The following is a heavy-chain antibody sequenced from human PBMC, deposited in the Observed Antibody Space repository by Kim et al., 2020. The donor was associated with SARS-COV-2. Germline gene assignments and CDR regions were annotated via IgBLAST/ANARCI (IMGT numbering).Heavy chain of an antibody. V-gene: IGHV4-59*13. Sequence: SETLSLTCTVSGGSISSYYWSWIRQPPGKGLEWIGYIYYSGSTNYNPSLKSRVTISVDTSKNQFSLKLSSVTAADTAVYYCARVEVGTYYDFWSGYPYYYGMDVWGQGTTVTVSS. CDR2: IYYSGST. CDR1: GGSISSYY. J-gene: IGHJ6*02. CDR3: ARVEVGTYYDFWSGYPYYYGMDV. D-gene: IGHD3-3*01.